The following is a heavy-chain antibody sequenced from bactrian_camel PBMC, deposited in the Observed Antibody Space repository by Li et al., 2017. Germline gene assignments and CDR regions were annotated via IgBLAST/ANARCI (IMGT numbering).Heavy chain of an antibody. D-gene: IGHD6*01. Sequence: VQLVESGGGSVQAGGSLRLSCAAGRYTYKRNCMGWFRQAPGKERDWVATDNGVGTTYYGDSVKGRFAISRDNAKNTVYLQMNNLQPKDTATYYCAEGRGSRGEHCYSLNYWGQGTQVTVS. J-gene: IGHJ4*01. V-gene: IGHV3S1*01. CDR1: RYTYKRNC. CDR3: AEGRGSRGEHCYSLNY. CDR2: TDNGVGTT.